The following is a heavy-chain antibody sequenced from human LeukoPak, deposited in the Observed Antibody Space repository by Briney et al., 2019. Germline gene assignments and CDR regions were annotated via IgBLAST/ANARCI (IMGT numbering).Heavy chain of an antibody. D-gene: IGHD3-22*01. CDR2: IHYTGTT. CDR1: GDSISSSSYY. V-gene: IGHV4-39*01. J-gene: IGHJ4*02. CDR3: ARYWGPYDNSGAYFDY. Sequence: SETLSLTCTVSGDSISSSSYYWVWLRQPPGKGLEWIATIHYTGTTYYNPSLKSRVTISVDTSKNQFSLKLSSVTAADTAMYYCARYWGPYDNSGAYFDYWAREPWSPCPQ.